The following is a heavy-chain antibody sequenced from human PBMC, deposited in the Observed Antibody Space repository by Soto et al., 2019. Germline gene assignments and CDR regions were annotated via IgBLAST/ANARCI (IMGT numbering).Heavy chain of an antibody. D-gene: IGHD5-12*01. V-gene: IGHV4-59*01. CDR3: ARDDGYNRWYFDL. J-gene: IGHJ2*01. CDR1: GGSISSYY. CDR2: IYYSGST. Sequence: QVQLQESGPGLVKPSETLSLTCTVSGGSISSYYWSWIRQPPGKGLQWIGYIYYSGSTNYNPSLKSRVTISVDTSKNQFSLKLSSVTAADTAVYYCARDDGYNRWYFDLWGRGTLVTVSS.